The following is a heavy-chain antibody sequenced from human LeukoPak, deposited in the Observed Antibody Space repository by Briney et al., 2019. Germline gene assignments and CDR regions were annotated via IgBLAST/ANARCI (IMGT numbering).Heavy chain of an antibody. CDR1: GYSITIGYY. V-gene: IGHV4-38-2*01. Sequence: SETLSLTCGVSGYSITIGYYCAWIRQPPGKGLEWIGNIYYSGSTYYNPSLKSRVTISVDTSKNQFSLKLSSVTAADTAVYYCARRYSNYFFDYWGQGTLVTVSS. CDR2: IYYSGST. J-gene: IGHJ4*02. D-gene: IGHD4-11*01. CDR3: ARRYSNYFFDY.